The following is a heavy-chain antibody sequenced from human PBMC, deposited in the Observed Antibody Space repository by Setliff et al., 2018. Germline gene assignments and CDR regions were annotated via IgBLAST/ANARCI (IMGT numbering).Heavy chain of an antibody. Sequence: GGSLRLSCAASGFTFSTYWMSWVRQAPGKGLEWVANIKQDGSEKYYVDSVKGRFSISRDNAKNSLYLQMNSLRAEDTAVYYCARSRGTTVYDYWGQGTLVTVSS. V-gene: IGHV3-7*01. D-gene: IGHD1-7*01. CDR2: IKQDGSEK. CDR3: ARSRGTTVYDY. J-gene: IGHJ4*02. CDR1: GFTFSTYW.